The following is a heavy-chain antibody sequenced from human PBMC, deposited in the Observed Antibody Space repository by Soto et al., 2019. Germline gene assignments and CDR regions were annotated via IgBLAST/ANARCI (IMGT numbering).Heavy chain of an antibody. CDR2: IYYSGST. D-gene: IGHD3-22*01. Sequence: QVQLQESGPGLVKPSQTLSLTCTVSGGSISSGGYYWSWIRQHPGKGLEWIGYIYYSGSTYYNPSLKRRVTISVDTSKNQFSLKLSSVTAADTAVYYCAREVAFYYDSSGYFNYFDYWGQGTLVTVSS. J-gene: IGHJ4*02. CDR3: AREVAFYYDSSGYFNYFDY. CDR1: GGSISSGGYY. V-gene: IGHV4-31*03.